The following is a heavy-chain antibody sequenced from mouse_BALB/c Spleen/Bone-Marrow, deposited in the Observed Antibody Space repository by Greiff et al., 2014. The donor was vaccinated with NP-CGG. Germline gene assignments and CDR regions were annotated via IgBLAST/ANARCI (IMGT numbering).Heavy chain of an antibody. J-gene: IGHJ1*01. V-gene: IGHV1-12*01. Sequence: QVQLQQSGAELVKPGASVKMSCKASGYTFTSYNMHWVKRTPGQGLEWIGAIYPGNGDTSYNQKFKGRATLTADKSSSTAYMQLSSLTSEDSAVYYCARGRGNYGGYFDVWGAGTTVTVSS. CDR1: GYTFTSYN. CDR3: ARGRGNYGGYFDV. CDR2: IYPGNGDT. D-gene: IGHD2-1*01.